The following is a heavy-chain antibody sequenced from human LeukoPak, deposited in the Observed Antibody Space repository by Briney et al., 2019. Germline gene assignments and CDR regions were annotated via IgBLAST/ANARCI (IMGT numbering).Heavy chain of an antibody. CDR2: INPNSGGT. CDR1: GYTFTGYY. Sequence: ASVKVSCKASGYTFTGYYMRSVRQAPGQGLEWMGWINPNSGGTNYAQKFQGRVTMTRDTSISTAYMELSKLTSDDTAVYYCPRDWDIVVVPAAIPFDYWGQGTLVTVSS. D-gene: IGHD2-2*01. J-gene: IGHJ4*02. CDR3: PRDWDIVVVPAAIPFDY. V-gene: IGHV1-2*02.